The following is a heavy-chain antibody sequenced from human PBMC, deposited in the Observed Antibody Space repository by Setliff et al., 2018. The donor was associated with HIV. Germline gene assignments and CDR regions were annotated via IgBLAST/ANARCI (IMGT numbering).Heavy chain of an antibody. Sequence: LSLTCAVSGYSISSGYYWGWIRQPPGKGLEWIGSIYHSGSTYYNPSLKSRVTISVDTSKNQFSLKLSSVTAADPAVYYCARITYYDILTGSSYYFDYWGQGTLVTVSS. V-gene: IGHV4-38-2*01. CDR1: GYSISSGYY. J-gene: IGHJ4*02. D-gene: IGHD3-9*01. CDR3: ARITYYDILTGSSYYFDY. CDR2: IYHSGST.